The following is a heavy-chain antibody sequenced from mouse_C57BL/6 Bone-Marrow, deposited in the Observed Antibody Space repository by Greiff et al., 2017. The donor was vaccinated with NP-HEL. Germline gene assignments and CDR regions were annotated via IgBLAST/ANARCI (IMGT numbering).Heavy chain of an antibody. D-gene: IGHD1-1*01. CDR1: GFTFSDAW. CDR2: IRNKANNHAT. Sequence: EVKVEESGGGLVQPGGSMKLSCAASGFTFSDAWMDWVRQSPEKGLEWVAEIRNKANNHATYYAESVKGRFTISRDDSKSSVYLQMNSLRAEDTGIYYCTRIPITTVVATQGDYWGQGTSVTVSS. J-gene: IGHJ4*01. CDR3: TRIPITTVVATQGDY. V-gene: IGHV6-6*01.